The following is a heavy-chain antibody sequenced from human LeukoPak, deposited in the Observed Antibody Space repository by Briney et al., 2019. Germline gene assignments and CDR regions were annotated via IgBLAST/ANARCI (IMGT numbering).Heavy chain of an antibody. V-gene: IGHV1-8*01. CDR2: MNPNSGNT. CDR3: ARSGYYGRGWFDP. D-gene: IGHD3-10*01. J-gene: IGHJ5*02. CDR1: GYTFTSYD. Sequence: VASVKVSCQASGYTFTSYDMNWVRPATGQGLEWMGWMNPNSGNTGYAQKFQGRVTMTRNTSISTAYMELSSLRSEDTAVYYCARSGYYGRGWFDPWGQGTLVTVSS.